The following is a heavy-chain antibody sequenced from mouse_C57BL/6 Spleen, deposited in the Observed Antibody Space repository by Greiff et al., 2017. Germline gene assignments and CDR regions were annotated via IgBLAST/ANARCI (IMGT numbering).Heavy chain of an antibody. J-gene: IGHJ4*01. D-gene: IGHD2-2*01. V-gene: IGHV5-16*01. CDR3: AREGYDGYYAMDY. CDR1: GFTFSDYY. Sequence: EVKLVESEGGLVQPGSSMKLSCTASGFTFSDYYMAWVRQVPEKGLEWVANINYDGSSTYYLDSLKSRFIISRDNAKNILYLQMSSLKSEDTATYYCAREGYDGYYAMDYWGQGTSVTVSS. CDR2: INYDGSST.